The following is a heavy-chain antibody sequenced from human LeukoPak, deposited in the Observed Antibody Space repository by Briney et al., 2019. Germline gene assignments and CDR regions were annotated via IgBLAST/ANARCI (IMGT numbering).Heavy chain of an antibody. D-gene: IGHD2-2*01. CDR2: IYTSGST. CDR1: GGSISSGSYY. Sequence: ASQTLSLTCTVSGGSISSGSYYWSWIRQPAGKGLEWIGRIYTSGSTNYNPSLKSRVTISVDTSKNQFSLKLSSVTAADTAVYYCASLVVPAGCFDYWGQGTLVTVSS. V-gene: IGHV4-61*02. CDR3: ASLVVPAGCFDY. J-gene: IGHJ4*02.